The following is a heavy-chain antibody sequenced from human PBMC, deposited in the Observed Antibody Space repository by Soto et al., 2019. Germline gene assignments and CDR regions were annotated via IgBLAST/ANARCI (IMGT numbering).Heavy chain of an antibody. CDR3: AKDLFVYGDYVDYFDY. Sequence: GGSLRLSCAASGFTFSSYGMHWVRQAPGKGLEWVAVISYDGSNKYYADSVKGRFTISRDNSKNTLYLQMNSLRAEDTAVYYCAKDLFVYGDYVDYFDYWGQGTLVTVSS. D-gene: IGHD4-17*01. CDR2: ISYDGSNK. V-gene: IGHV3-30*18. J-gene: IGHJ4*02. CDR1: GFTFSSYG.